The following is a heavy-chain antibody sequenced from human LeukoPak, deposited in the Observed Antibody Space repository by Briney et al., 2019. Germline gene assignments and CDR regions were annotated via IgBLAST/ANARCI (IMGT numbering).Heavy chain of an antibody. J-gene: IGHJ4*02. Sequence: GGSLRLSCAASGFTFSDYAIHWVRQAPGKGLEYVSAISTNGGITYYADSVKGRFTISRDNSKNTLFLQMGSLRAEDMAVYYCARGKGIYCGGDCSALDYWGQGTLVTVSS. CDR2: ISTNGGIT. CDR3: ARGKGIYCGGDCSALDY. D-gene: IGHD2-21*02. V-gene: IGHV3-64*02. CDR1: GFTFSDYA.